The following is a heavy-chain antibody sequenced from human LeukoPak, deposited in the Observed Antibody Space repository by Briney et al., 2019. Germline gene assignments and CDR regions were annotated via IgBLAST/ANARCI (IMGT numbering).Heavy chain of an antibody. Sequence: SETLSLTCTVSGGSISSNGYYWGWIRQPPGKGLEWIGSFYYAGSTFYSPSLKSRVTISVDTSKNQFSLKLSSVAAADTAVYYCARDEIAAAGSPPGYYYYGMDVWGQGTTVTVSS. D-gene: IGHD6-13*01. CDR1: GGSISSNGYY. J-gene: IGHJ6*02. V-gene: IGHV4-39*07. CDR2: FYYAGST. CDR3: ARDEIAAAGSPPGYYYYGMDV.